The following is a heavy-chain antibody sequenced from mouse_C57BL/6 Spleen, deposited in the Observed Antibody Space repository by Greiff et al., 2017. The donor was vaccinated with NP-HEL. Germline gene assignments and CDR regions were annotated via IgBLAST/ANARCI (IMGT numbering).Heavy chain of an antibody. CDR1: GYTFTSYW. Sequence: QVQLKQPGAELVMPFSSVNLSCNSSGYTFTSYWMHWVKQRPGQGLEWIGEIDPSDSYTNYNQKFKGKSTLTVDKSSSTAYMQLSSLTSEDSAVYYCARGGEVDYWGQGTTLTVSS. CDR2: IDPSDSYT. J-gene: IGHJ2*01. V-gene: IGHV1-69*01. CDR3: ARGGEVDY.